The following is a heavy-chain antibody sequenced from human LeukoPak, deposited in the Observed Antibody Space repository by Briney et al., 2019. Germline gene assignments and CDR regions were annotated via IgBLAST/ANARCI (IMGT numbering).Heavy chain of an antibody. D-gene: IGHD3-10*01. CDR2: MSPNSGNA. V-gene: IGHV1-8*01. CDR3: ARGRHYYGSGSSPVDY. CDR1: GYTFTSYD. Sequence: GASVKVSCKASGYTFTSYDINWVRQATGQGLEWMGWMSPNSGNAGYVQKFQGRGTMNRNTSISTAYMELSSLRSEDTAVYYCARGRHYYGSGSSPVDYWGQGTLVTVSS. J-gene: IGHJ4*02.